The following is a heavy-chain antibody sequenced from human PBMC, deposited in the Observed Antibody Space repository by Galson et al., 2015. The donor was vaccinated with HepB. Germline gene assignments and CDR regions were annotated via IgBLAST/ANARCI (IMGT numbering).Heavy chain of an antibody. J-gene: IGHJ4*02. CDR1: GYTFTSYG. D-gene: IGHD2-15*01. CDR3: ARVRGGYCSGGSCYLGRLFDY. V-gene: IGHV1-18*01. CDR2: ISAYSGNT. Sequence: SCKASGYTFTSYGISWVRQAPGPGLEWMGWISAYSGNTNYAQKLQGRVTMTTDTSTSTANMELRSLRSDDTAVYYCARVRGGYCSGGSCYLGRLFDYWGQGTLVTVSS.